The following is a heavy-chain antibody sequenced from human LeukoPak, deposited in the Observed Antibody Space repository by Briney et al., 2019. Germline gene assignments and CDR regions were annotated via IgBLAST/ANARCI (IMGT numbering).Heavy chain of an antibody. CDR1: GSTFSSYA. D-gene: IGHD3-10*01. Sequence: GGSLRLSCAASGSTFSSYAMHWVRQAPGKGLEWVAIISYDGSNKSYADSVKGRFTISRDNSKNTLYLQMNSLRAEDTAVYYCARDYYGSGSSTYYGMDVWGQGTTVTVSS. V-gene: IGHV3-30-3*01. J-gene: IGHJ6*02. CDR2: ISYDGSNK. CDR3: ARDYYGSGSSTYYGMDV.